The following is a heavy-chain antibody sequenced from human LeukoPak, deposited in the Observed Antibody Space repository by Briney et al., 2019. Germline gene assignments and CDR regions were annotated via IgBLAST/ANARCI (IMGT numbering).Heavy chain of an antibody. Sequence: SETLSLTCTVSGGSISSYYWSWIRQPPGKGLEWIGYIYYSGCTNYNPSLKSRVTISVDTSKNQFSLKLSSVTAADTAVYYCARVSPVIAALDAFDIWGQGTMVTVSS. CDR1: GGSISSYY. D-gene: IGHD6-13*01. V-gene: IGHV4-59*01. CDR2: IYYSGCT. CDR3: ARVSPVIAALDAFDI. J-gene: IGHJ3*02.